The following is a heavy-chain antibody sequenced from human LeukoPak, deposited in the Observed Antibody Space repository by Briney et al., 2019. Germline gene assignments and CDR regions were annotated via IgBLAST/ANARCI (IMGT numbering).Heavy chain of an antibody. Sequence: GGSLRLSCAASGSTFSSYAVSWVRQAPGKGLEWVSAISGSGGSTYYADSVKGRFTISRDNSKNTLYLQMNSLRAEDTAVYYCAKDGGNGGYYYDSSGFAVYYYGMDVWGQGTTVTVSS. CDR3: AKDGGNGGYYYDSSGFAVYYYGMDV. CDR1: GSTFSSYA. CDR2: ISGSGGST. J-gene: IGHJ6*02. D-gene: IGHD3-22*01. V-gene: IGHV3-23*01.